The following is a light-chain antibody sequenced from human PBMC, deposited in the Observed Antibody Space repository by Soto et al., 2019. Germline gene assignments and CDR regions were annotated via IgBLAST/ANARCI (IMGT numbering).Light chain of an antibody. V-gene: IGLV1-51*01. Sequence: QSVLMQPPSVSAAPGQKVTISCSGSSSNIGNNYVSWYQQLPGTAPKLLIYYNNQRPSGIPDRCSGSKSGTSATLDITGLQTGDEADYYCGTWDNSLSRVLFVGGTKLTVL. J-gene: IGLJ2*01. CDR1: SSNIGNNY. CDR3: GTWDNSLSRVL. CDR2: YNN.